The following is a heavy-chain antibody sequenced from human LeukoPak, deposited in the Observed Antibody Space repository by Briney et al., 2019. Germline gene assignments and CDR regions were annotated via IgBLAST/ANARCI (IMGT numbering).Heavy chain of an antibody. J-gene: IGHJ4*02. D-gene: IGHD6-25*01. CDR1: GFAFSSYN. V-gene: IGHV3-30*03. CDR2: ISYDEANI. CDR3: SSATSMTTITTDH. Sequence: GGSLRLSCAASGFAFSSYNMHWVRQAPGKGLEWLAVISYDEANIYYADSVKGRLTISRDNSKNTVFLQMNSLRVEDTAIYYCSSATSMTTITTDHWGQGTLVTVSS.